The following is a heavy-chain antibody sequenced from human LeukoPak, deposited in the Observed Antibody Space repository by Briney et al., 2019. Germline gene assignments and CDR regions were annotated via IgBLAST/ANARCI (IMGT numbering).Heavy chain of an antibody. CDR1: GFTFSSYA. J-gene: IGHJ4*02. V-gene: IGHV3-30*04. CDR3: ARDLGLSGVFDY. Sequence: PGRSLRLSCAASGFTFSSYAMHWVRQAPGKGLEWVAVISYDGSNKYYADSVKGRFTISRDNSKNTLYLQMNSLRAEDTAVYYCARDLGLSGVFDYWGQGTLVTVSS. D-gene: IGHD3-16*02. CDR2: ISYDGSNK.